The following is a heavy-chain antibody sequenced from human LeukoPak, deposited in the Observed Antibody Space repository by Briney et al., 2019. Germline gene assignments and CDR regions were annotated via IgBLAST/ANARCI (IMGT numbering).Heavy chain of an antibody. V-gene: IGHV3-23*01. CDR3: AKHQDRSYDF. CDR1: GFTFSNYF. Sequence: GGSLRLSCAASGFTFSNYFFSWVRQAPGKGLEWVSTITTTGVNTYYADSVKGRFTISRANSRSTLYLQMSSLRAEDTAVYYCAKHQDRSYDFWGQGTLVTVSS. J-gene: IGHJ4*02. D-gene: IGHD3-10*01. CDR2: ITTTGVNT.